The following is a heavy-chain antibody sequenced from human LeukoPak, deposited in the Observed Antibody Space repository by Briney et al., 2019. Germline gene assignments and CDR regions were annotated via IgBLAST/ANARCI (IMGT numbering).Heavy chain of an antibody. J-gene: IGHJ5*02. V-gene: IGHV1-69*06. CDR2: IIPMFGTA. Sequence: ASVKVSCKASGGIFSSYVISWVRQAPGQGLEWMGGIIPMFGTANYAQKFQDRVTITADKSTSTDYMELSSLRSEDTAVYYCATVLGSGWFDPWGQGTLVAVSS. D-gene: IGHD3-16*01. CDR1: GGIFSSYV. CDR3: ATVLGSGWFDP.